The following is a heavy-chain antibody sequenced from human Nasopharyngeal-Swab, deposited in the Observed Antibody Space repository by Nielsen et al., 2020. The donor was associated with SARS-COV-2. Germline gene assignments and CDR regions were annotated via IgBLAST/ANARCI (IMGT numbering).Heavy chain of an antibody. CDR3: AKLGCSGGSCYRMLDYYYYYMDV. Sequence: GESLKISCAASGFTFSSYAMSWVRQAPGKGLEWVSAISGSGGSTYYADSVKGRFTISRGNSKNTLYLQMNSLRAEDTAVYYCAKLGCSGGSCYRMLDYYYYYMDVWGKGTTVTVSS. D-gene: IGHD2-15*01. CDR1: GFTFSSYA. V-gene: IGHV3-23*01. CDR2: ISGSGGST. J-gene: IGHJ6*03.